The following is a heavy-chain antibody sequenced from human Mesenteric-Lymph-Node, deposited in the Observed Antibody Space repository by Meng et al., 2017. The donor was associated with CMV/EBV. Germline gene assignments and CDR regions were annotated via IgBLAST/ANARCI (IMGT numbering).Heavy chain of an antibody. J-gene: IGHJ4*02. V-gene: IGHV3-11*01. CDR1: GYTFSDYY. D-gene: IGHD6-6*01. CDR2: ISSSGSTL. CDR3: AKEGIAARYYFDY. Sequence: SGYTFSDYYFSWIRQVPGKGLEWVAYISSSGSTLKYADSVKGRFTISRDSAKNSLYLKMNSLRAEDTAVYYCAKEGIAARYYFDYWGQGTLVTVSS.